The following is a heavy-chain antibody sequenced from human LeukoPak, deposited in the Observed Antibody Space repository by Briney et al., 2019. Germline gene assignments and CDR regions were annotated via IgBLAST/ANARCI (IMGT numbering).Heavy chain of an antibody. CDR1: GFTFGSYW. Sequence: GGSLRLSCEASGFTFGSYWMHWVRQAPGKGLVWVSRINSDGRSTSYADSVKGRFIISRDNAKNTLYLQMNSLRAEDTAVYYCARHLWGDGDGYFDYWGQGTLVTVSS. CDR2: INSDGRST. D-gene: IGHD2-21*01. V-gene: IGHV3-74*01. J-gene: IGHJ4*02. CDR3: ARHLWGDGDGYFDY.